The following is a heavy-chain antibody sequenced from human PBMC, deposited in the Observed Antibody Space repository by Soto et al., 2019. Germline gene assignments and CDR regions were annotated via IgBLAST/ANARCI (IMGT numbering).Heavy chain of an antibody. V-gene: IGHV3-15*07. D-gene: IGHD6-25*01. CDR3: TTDGPDLAAPTADMDV. CDR1: GFTFSNAW. Sequence: PGGSLRLSCAASGFTFSNAWMNWVRKAPGKGLEWVGRILSKTDGGTTDYAAPVKGRFTISRDDSKSTLYLQMNSLKTEDTAVYYCTTDGPDLAAPTADMDVWGQGTTVTVSS. J-gene: IGHJ6*02. CDR2: ILSKTDGGTT.